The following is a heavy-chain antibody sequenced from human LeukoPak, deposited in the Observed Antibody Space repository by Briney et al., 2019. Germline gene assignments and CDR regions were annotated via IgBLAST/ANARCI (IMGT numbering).Heavy chain of an antibody. CDR2: INHSGST. CDR1: GGSFSGYY. Sequence: SETLSLTCAVYGGSFSGYYWSWIRQPPGKGLEWIGEINHSGSTNYNPSLKSRVIISVDTSKNQFSLKLSSVTAADTAVYYCARHLITIFGVVTAAFDPWGQGTLVTVSS. V-gene: IGHV4-34*01. J-gene: IGHJ5*02. D-gene: IGHD3-3*01. CDR3: ARHLITIFGVVTAAFDP.